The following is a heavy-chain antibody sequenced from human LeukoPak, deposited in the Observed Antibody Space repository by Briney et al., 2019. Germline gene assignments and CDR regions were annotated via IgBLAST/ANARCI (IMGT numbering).Heavy chain of an antibody. V-gene: IGHV5-51*01. CDR1: GYSFTNYR. CDR3: ARYWTYGSGSFSTYNWFYP. D-gene: IGHD3-10*01. CDR2: IYPGDSDT. J-gene: IGHJ5*02. Sequence: GESLKICCKGSGYSFTNYRIGWVRQMPGKGLEWMGIIYPGDSDTRYSPSFQGQVTISADKSITTAYLQWSSLKASDTAMYYCARYWTYGSGSFSTYNWFYPWGHRNPFTVSS.